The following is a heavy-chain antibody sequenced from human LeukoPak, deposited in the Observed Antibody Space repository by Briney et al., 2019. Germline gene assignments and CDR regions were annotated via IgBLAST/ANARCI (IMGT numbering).Heavy chain of an antibody. Sequence: PGGSLRLSCAASGFTFSSYEMNWVRQALGKGLEWVSYISSSGSTIYYADSVKGRFTISRDNAKNSLYLQMNSLRAEDTAVYYCASLIAVADAFDIWGQGTMVTVSS. CDR3: ASLIAVADAFDI. CDR2: ISSSGSTI. D-gene: IGHD6-19*01. CDR1: GFTFSSYE. V-gene: IGHV3-48*03. J-gene: IGHJ3*02.